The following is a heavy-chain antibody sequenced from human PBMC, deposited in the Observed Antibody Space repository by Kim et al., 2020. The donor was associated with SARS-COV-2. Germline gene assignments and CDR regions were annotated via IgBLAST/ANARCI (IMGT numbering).Heavy chain of an antibody. D-gene: IGHD3-3*01. Sequence: SETLSLTCAVYGGSFSGYYWSWIRQPPGKGLEWIGEINHSGSTNYNPSLKSRVTISVDTSKNQFSLKLSSVTAADTAVYYCARLSAQYYDFWSGYPQGAFDIWGQGTMVTVSS. CDR3: ARLSAQYYDFWSGYPQGAFDI. CDR2: INHSGST. CDR1: GGSFSGYY. V-gene: IGHV4-34*01. J-gene: IGHJ3*02.